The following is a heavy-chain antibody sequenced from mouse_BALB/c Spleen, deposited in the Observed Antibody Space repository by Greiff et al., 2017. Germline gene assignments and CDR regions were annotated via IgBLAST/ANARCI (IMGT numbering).Heavy chain of an antibody. CDR2: ISDGGSYT. V-gene: IGHV5-4*02. CDR1: GFTFSDYY. Sequence: DVKLVESGGGLVKPGGSLKLSCAASGFTFSDYYMYWVRQTPEKRLEWVATISDGGSYTYYPDSVKGRFTISRDNAKNNLYLQMSSLKSEDTAMYYCARATVPLYYYAMDYWGQGTSVTVSS. CDR3: ARATVPLYYYAMDY. D-gene: IGHD1-1*01. J-gene: IGHJ4*01.